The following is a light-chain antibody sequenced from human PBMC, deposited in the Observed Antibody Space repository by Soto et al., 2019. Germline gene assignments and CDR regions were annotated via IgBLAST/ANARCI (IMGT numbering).Light chain of an antibody. J-gene: IGKJ1*01. CDR3: QQYGSSPQWT. CDR2: GAS. CDR1: QSVSSSY. Sequence: EMILTQSPGTLSLSPGERATLSCRASQSVSSSYLAWYQQKPGQAPRLLIYGASSRATGIPDRFSGSGSGTDSTLTISRLEPEDFAVYYCQQYGSSPQWTFGQGTKVDIK. V-gene: IGKV3-20*01.